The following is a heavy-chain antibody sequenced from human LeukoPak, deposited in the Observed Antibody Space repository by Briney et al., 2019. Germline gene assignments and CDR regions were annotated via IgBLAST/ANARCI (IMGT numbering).Heavy chain of an antibody. D-gene: IGHD6-19*01. CDR3: ARGSGWYRPIDY. CDR2: IYSGGST. Sequence: HPGGSLRLSCAASGFTVSSNYMTWVRQAPGKGLEWVSVIYSGGSTYYADSVKGRFTISRDNSKNTVYLQMNSLRAEGTAVYYCARGSGWYRPIDYWGQGTLVTVSS. V-gene: IGHV3-66*02. J-gene: IGHJ4*02. CDR1: GFTVSSNY.